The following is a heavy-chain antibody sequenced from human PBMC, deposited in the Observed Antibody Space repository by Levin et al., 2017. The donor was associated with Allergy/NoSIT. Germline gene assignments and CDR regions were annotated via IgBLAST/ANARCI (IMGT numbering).Heavy chain of an antibody. CDR3: VKDKWVDY. J-gene: IGHJ4*02. CDR2: ISFDGSNE. D-gene: IGHD2-8*01. Sequence: GGSLRLSCEASGFTFSRYAMHWVRQAPVKGLEWVALISFDGSNEYYADSVKGRFTISRDNSKDTLYLQMNSLRPEDTAVYYCVKDKWVDYWGQGTLVTVSS. CDR1: GFTFSRYA. V-gene: IGHV3-30-3*01.